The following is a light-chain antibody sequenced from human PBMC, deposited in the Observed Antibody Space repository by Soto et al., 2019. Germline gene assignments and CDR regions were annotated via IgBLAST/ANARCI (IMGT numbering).Light chain of an antibody. Sequence: QSALTQPPSASGSPGQSVTISCTGTSSDVGGYNYVSWYQQHPGKAPKLMIYEISNRPSGVPDRFCGSKSGNTASLTVSGLQAEDDAEYCCSSYAGLNDEVFGTGTKLTVL. CDR3: SSYAGLNDEV. CDR1: SSDVGGYNY. CDR2: EIS. V-gene: IGLV2-8*01. J-gene: IGLJ1*01.